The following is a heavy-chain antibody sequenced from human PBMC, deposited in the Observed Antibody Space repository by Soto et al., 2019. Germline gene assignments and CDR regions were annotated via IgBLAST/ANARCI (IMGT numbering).Heavy chain of an antibody. J-gene: IGHJ6*02. Sequence: PSEDLRCTWTVSGGGASGSCYSWGWVRHYRGKGLEWIGTIYSSENTYYNPSLLSRVTISVDTSKNEFSVRLSSVTAADTAVYYCTRLNGYCISTNCHGYYGMDVWGQGTTVT. CDR2: IYSSENT. CDR1: GGGASGSCYS. CDR3: TRLNGYCISTNCHGYYGMDV. D-gene: IGHD2-2*03. V-gene: IGHV4-39*01.